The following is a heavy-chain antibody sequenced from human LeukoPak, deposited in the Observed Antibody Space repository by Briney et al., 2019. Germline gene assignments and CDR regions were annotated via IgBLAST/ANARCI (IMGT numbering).Heavy chain of an antibody. Sequence: ASVKVSCKASGYTFTGYYMHWVRQAPGQGLEWMGWINPNSGGTNYAQKFQDRVTMTRDTAAYMELSSLKSDDTAVYYCVRAVSGTLGGAFDIWGQGTAVTVAS. CDR3: VRAVSGTLGGAFDI. V-gene: IGHV1-2*02. J-gene: IGHJ3*02. D-gene: IGHD1-7*01. CDR2: INPNSGGT. CDR1: GYTFTGYY.